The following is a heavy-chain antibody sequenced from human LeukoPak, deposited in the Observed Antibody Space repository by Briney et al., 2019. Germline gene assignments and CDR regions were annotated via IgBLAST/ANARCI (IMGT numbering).Heavy chain of an antibody. D-gene: IGHD3-22*01. J-gene: IGHJ4*02. Sequence: GGSLRLSCAASGFTFDDYAMSWVRQAPGKGLEWVSSISSSSSYIYYADSVKGRFTISRDNAKNSLYLQMNSLRAEDTAVYYCARQYQYYYDSSGYYVAYYFDYWGQGALVTVSS. CDR1: GFTFDDYA. V-gene: IGHV3-21*01. CDR2: ISSSSSYI. CDR3: ARQYQYYYDSSGYYVAYYFDY.